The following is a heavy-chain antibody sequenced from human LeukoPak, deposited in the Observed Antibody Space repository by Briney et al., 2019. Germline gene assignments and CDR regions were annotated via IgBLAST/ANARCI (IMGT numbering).Heavy chain of an antibody. V-gene: IGHV3-9*01. D-gene: IGHD1-26*01. CDR2: ISWNSGSI. J-gene: IGHJ4*02. CDR1: GFTFDDYA. Sequence: GGSMRLSCAASGFTFDDYAMHWVRQAPGKGLEWVSGISWNSGSIGYADSVKGRFTISRDNAKNSLYLQMNSLRAEDTAVYYCARDEQWEPFDYWGQGTLVTVSS. CDR3: ARDEQWEPFDY.